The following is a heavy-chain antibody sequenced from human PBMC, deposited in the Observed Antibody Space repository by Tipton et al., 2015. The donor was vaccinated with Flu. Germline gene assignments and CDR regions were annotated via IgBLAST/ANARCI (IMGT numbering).Heavy chain of an antibody. CDR2: IYTSGST. D-gene: IGHD3-10*01. CDR3: ARGSGSGTYVIFDF. Sequence: TLSLTCTVSGCSLSSFYWSWIRQPAGKGLEWIGRIYTSGSTKYNPSLKSRLSMSVDTSKSQFSLKLTSVTAADTAVYYCARGSGSGTYVIFDFWGQGTLVTVSS. V-gene: IGHV4-4*07. J-gene: IGHJ4*02. CDR1: GCSLSSFY.